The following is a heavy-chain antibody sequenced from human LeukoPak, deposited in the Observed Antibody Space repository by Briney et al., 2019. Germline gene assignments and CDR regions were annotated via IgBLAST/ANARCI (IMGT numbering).Heavy chain of an antibody. CDR1: GLTFSTSA. V-gene: IGHV3-23*01. CDR2: ISGSGDSK. Sequence: GGSLRLSCAASGLTFSTSAMNWVRQVPGKGLEWLAAISGSGDSKYHADSVKGRFTISRDNSKNTLYLQMNSLRAEDTAVYYCAKKEYYYDSSGYYYGAFDIWGQGTMVTVSS. CDR3: AKKEYYYDSSGYYYGAFDI. J-gene: IGHJ3*02. D-gene: IGHD3-22*01.